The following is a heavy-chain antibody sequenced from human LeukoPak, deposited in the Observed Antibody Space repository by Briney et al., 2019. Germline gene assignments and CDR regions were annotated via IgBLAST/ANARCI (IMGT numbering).Heavy chain of an antibody. CDR3: ASLPYYYDSSGSFAAFDI. D-gene: IGHD3-22*01. CDR1: GGSISSGGYY. Sequence: PSQTLSLTCTVSGGSISSGGYYWSWLRQHPGTDLEWFGYIYYSESTYYNPSLKSRVTISVDTSKNQFSLKLSSVTAADTAVYYCASLPYYYDSSGSFAAFDIWGQGTMVTVSS. CDR2: IYYSEST. J-gene: IGHJ3*02. V-gene: IGHV4-31*03.